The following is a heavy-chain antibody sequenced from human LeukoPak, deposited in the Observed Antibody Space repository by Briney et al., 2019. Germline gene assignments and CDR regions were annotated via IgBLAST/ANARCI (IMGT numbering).Heavy chain of an antibody. CDR2: ISSGWST. Sequence: SETLSLTCTVSGGSINTYFWSWIRQPPGKGLEWIGYISSGWSTNYNPSLKSRVTISVDKSKNQFSLKLSSVTAADTAVYYCARGSAYYNYWGQGTLVPVSS. CDR1: GGSINTYF. J-gene: IGHJ4*02. CDR3: ARGSAYYNY. V-gene: IGHV4-59*01. D-gene: IGHD3-3*01.